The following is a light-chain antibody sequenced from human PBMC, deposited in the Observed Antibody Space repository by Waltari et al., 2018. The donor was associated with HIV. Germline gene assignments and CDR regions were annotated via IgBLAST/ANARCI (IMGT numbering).Light chain of an antibody. CDR3: QGWDGSSDHWV. V-gene: IGLV3-21*02. CDR2: DDR. CDR1: NIGTKS. Sequence: SYVLTQPPSVSVAPGQTARITCGGDNIGTKSVHWYQQNPGQAPVLVVYDDRDRPAGIPERFAGSNSGNTATLTVSRVEGGDEADYYCQGWDGSSDHWVFGGGTKLTVL. J-gene: IGLJ3*02.